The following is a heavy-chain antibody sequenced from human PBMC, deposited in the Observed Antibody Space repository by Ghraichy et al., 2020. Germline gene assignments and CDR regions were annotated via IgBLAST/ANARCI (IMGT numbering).Heavy chain of an antibody. CDR1: GGSISSYY. D-gene: IGHD5-12*01. CDR2: IYYSGST. V-gene: IGHV4-59*01. Sequence: SETLSLTCTVSGGSISSYYWSWIRQPPGKGLEWIGYIYYSGSTNYNPSLKSRVTISVDTSKNQFSLKLSSVTAADTAVYYCARGCRYSGYDFPHCFDYWGQGTLVTVSS. J-gene: IGHJ4*02. CDR3: ARGCRYSGYDFPHCFDY.